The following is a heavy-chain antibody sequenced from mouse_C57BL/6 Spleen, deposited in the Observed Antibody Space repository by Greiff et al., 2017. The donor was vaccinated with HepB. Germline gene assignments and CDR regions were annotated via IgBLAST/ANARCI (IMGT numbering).Heavy chain of an antibody. CDR3: ARYDGYYGGAMDS. CDR2: IYPRSGNT. Sequence: VQLQQSGAELARPGASVKLSCKASGYTFTSYGISWVKQRTGQGLEWIGEIYPRSGNTYYNEKFKGKATLTADKSSSTAYMELRSLTSEDSAVYFCARYDGYYGGAMDSLGQGTSVTVSS. D-gene: IGHD2-3*01. CDR1: GYTFTSYG. V-gene: IGHV1-81*01. J-gene: IGHJ4*01.